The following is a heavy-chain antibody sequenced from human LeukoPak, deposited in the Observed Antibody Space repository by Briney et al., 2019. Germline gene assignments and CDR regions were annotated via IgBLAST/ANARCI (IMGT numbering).Heavy chain of an antibody. J-gene: IGHJ4*02. D-gene: IGHD3-10*01. CDR1: GGSISSYY. V-gene: IGHV4-59*08. CDR3: ARQGTRYYFDY. CDR2: IYYSGST. Sequence: SETLSLTCTVSGGSISSYYWSWIRQPPGKGLEWIGYIYYSGSTNYNPSLKSRVTMSVDTSKNQFSLKLSSVTAADTAVYYCARQGTRYYFDYWGQGTLVTVSS.